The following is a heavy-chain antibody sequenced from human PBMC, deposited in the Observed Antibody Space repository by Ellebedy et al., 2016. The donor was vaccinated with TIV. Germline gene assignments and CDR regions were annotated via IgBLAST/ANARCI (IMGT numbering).Heavy chain of an antibody. J-gene: IGHJ6*02. D-gene: IGHD2-15*01. CDR2: IIPIFGTA. CDR1: GGTFSGYT. CDR3: ARDQGIVRDYYYYGMDV. Sequence: AASVKVSCKASGGTFSGYTISWVRQAPGQGLEWMGGIIPIFGTANYAQKFQGRVTITADESTSTAYMELSSLRSEDTAVYYCARDQGIVRDYYYYGMDVWGQGTRSPSP. V-gene: IGHV1-69*13.